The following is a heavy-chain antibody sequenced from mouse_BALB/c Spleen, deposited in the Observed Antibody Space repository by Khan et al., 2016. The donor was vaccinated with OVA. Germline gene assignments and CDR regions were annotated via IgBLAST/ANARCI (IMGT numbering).Heavy chain of an antibody. J-gene: IGHJ4*01. V-gene: IGHV9-3-1*01. Sequence: QIQLVQSGPELKKPGVTVKISCKASGYTFTTYGMNWVKQAPGKGLKWMGWINTYTGEPTYVDDFKGRFAFSLETSASTAYLQINNLKNEDTATYFCAGVGYSVTMDYWGQGTSVTVSS. CDR1: GYTFTTYG. CDR2: INTYTGEP. D-gene: IGHD1-3*01. CDR3: AGVGYSVTMDY.